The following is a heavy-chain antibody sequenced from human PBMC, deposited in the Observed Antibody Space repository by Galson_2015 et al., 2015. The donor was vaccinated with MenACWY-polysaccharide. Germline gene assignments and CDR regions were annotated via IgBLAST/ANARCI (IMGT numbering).Heavy chain of an antibody. D-gene: IGHD2-2*01. V-gene: IGHV4-39*07. J-gene: IGHJ4*02. Sequence: ETLSLTCTVSGGSISRSSHYWGWIRQPPGEGLEWIGTDSYSGSAYHNASLKSRVTISVDTSKNQFSLKLRSVTAADTAIYYCARAGRTDIVVVGYGWGFDYWGQGALVTVSS. CDR1: GGSISRSSHY. CDR2: DSYSGSA. CDR3: ARAGRTDIVVVGYGWGFDY.